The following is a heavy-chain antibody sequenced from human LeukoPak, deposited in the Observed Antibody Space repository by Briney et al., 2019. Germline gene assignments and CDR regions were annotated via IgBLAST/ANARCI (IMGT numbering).Heavy chain of an antibody. CDR2: ILPSGGIT. Sequence: ASVKVSCKASGYTFTSYYIHWVRQAPGQGLEWLGVILPSGGITTYAQRFQGRVTLTRDTSISTAYMELTRLRSDDTAVYYCARGGLRVMVYRLYYMDVWGKGTTVTVSS. CDR3: ARGGLRVMVYRLYYMDV. D-gene: IGHD2-8*01. V-gene: IGHV1-46*01. J-gene: IGHJ6*03. CDR1: GYTFTSYY.